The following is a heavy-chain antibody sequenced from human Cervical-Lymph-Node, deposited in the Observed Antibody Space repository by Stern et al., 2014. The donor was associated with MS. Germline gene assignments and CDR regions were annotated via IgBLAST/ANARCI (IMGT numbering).Heavy chain of an antibody. J-gene: IGHJ6*02. CDR1: GFTFSSYG. CDR3: ARSSSPSPYYYYGMDV. Sequence: QVQLVESGGGVVQPGRSLRLSCAASGFTFSSYGMHWVRQAPGKGLEWVAGIWYDGSNKYYADSVKGRFTISTDNSKNTLYLQMISRRAEDTAVYYCARSSSPSPYYYYGMDVWGQGTTVTVSS. V-gene: IGHV3-33*01. CDR2: IWYDGSNK. D-gene: IGHD6-13*01.